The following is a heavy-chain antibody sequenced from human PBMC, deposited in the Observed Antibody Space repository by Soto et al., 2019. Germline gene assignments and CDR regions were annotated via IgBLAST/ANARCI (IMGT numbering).Heavy chain of an antibody. Sequence: ASVKVSCKVSGYTLTELSMHWVRQAPGKGLEWMGGFDPEDGETIYAQKFHGRVTMTEDTSTDTAYMELSSLRSEDTAVYYCATWIGVGIAAAGTNLYYYYGMDVWGQGTTVTVSS. CDR3: ATWIGVGIAAAGTNLYYYYGMDV. CDR2: FDPEDGET. V-gene: IGHV1-24*01. J-gene: IGHJ6*02. CDR1: GYTLTELS. D-gene: IGHD6-13*01.